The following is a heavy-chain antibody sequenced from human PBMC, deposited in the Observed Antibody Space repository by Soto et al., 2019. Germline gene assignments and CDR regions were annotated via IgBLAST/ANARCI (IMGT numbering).Heavy chain of an antibody. CDR2: IYTSGST. CDR3: ARGQIYCGGDCYLFDY. V-gene: IGHV4-4*07. Sequence: KPSETLSLTCTVSGGSISSYYWSWIRQPAGKGLEWIGRIYTSGSTNYNPSLKSRVTMSVDTSKNQFSLKLSSVTAADTAVYYCARGQIYCGGDCYLFDYWGQGTLVTVSS. J-gene: IGHJ4*02. CDR1: GGSISSYY. D-gene: IGHD2-21*02.